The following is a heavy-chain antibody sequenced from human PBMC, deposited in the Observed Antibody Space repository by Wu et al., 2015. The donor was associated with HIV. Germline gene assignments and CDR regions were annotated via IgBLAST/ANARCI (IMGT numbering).Heavy chain of an antibody. CDR1: GYTLTELS. CDR3: ATRRGSGSYDYYYYGMDV. V-gene: IGHV1-24*01. Sequence: QVQLVQSGAEVKKPGSSVKVSCKVSGYTLTELSMHWVRQAPGKGLEWMGGFDPEDGETIYAQKFQGRVTMTEDTSTDTAYMELSSLRSEDTAVYYCATRRGSGSYDYYYYGMDVWGQGTTVTVSS. CDR2: FDPEDGET. J-gene: IGHJ6*02. D-gene: IGHD3-10*01.